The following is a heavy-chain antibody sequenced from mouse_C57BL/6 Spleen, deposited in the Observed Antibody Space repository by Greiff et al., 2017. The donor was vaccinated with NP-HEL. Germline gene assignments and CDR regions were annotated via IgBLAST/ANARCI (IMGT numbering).Heavy chain of an antibody. CDR1: GYSITSGYY. V-gene: IGHV3-6*01. J-gene: IGHJ2*01. CDR2: ISYDGSN. D-gene: IGHD2-3*01. CDR3: ARQRAIYDGYLLDY. Sequence: EVQLQESGPGLVKPSQSLSLTCSVTGYSITSGYYWNWIRQFPGNKLEWMGYISYDGSNNYNPSLKNRISITRDTSKNQFFLKLNSVTTEDTATYYCARQRAIYDGYLLDYWGQGTTLTVSS.